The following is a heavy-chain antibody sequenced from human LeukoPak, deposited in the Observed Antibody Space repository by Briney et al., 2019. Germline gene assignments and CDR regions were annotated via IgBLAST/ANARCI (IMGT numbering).Heavy chain of an antibody. D-gene: IGHD1-26*01. Sequence: GGSLRLSCAASGFTFSSYWMSWVRQAPGKGLEGVANIKQDGSEKFFVDSVKGRFTTSRDNPKNSLYLQMNSLRAEDTAVYSCARDKRVVGATGVGDYWGQRTLVTVSS. CDR1: GFTFSSYW. CDR2: IKQDGSEK. CDR3: ARDKRVVGATGVGDY. J-gene: IGHJ4*02. V-gene: IGHV3-7*01.